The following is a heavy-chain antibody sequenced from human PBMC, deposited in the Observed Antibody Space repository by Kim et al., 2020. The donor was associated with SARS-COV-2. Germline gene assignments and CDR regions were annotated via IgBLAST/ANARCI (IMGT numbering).Heavy chain of an antibody. J-gene: IGHJ6*02. V-gene: IGHV3-11*06. D-gene: IGHD2-15*01. Sequence: VKGRLTIARDNAKNSLYLQRNSLRAEDTAVYYCARGGKRVAVYYHYYGMDVWGQGTTVTVSS. CDR3: ARGGKRVAVYYHYYGMDV.